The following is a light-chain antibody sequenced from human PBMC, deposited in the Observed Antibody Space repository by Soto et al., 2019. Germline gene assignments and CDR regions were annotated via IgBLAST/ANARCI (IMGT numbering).Light chain of an antibody. V-gene: IGLV2-23*01. Sequence: QAARTQPACVSGYPGQSITISCTGTSSDVGSYNLVSWYQQHPGKAPKLMIYEGSKRPSGVSNRFSGSKSGNTASLTISGLQAEDEADYYCCSYAGSSTYVFGTGTKVTVL. CDR2: EGS. J-gene: IGLJ1*01. CDR1: SSDVGSYNL. CDR3: CSYAGSSTYV.